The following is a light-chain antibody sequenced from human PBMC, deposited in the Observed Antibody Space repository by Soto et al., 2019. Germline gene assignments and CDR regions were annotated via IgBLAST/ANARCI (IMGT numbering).Light chain of an antibody. CDR2: DAS. CDR1: ESISTW. V-gene: IGKV1-5*01. CDR3: QQYHNYPWT. Sequence: DIQMTQSPSTLSASIGDRVTITCRASESISTWLAWYQHKPGKAPKFLIYDASSLESGVPSRFSGSGSGTEFTLTISNLQPDDFATYFCQQYHNYPWTFGQGTKVEIK. J-gene: IGKJ1*01.